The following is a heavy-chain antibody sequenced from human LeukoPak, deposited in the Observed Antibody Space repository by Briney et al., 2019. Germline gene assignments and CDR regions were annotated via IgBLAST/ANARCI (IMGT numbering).Heavy chain of an antibody. D-gene: IGHD3-9*01. CDR1: GDSISGSSYY. Sequence: SETLSLTCTVSGDSISGSSYYWGWIRQPPGKGLEWIGNIYYGGSTYHNPSLKSRVTISVDTSKNQFSLKLSSVTAADTAVYYCARHVIRYFDRRGYFDYWGQGTLVTVSS. V-gene: IGHV4-39*01. CDR3: ARHVIRYFDRRGYFDY. J-gene: IGHJ4*02. CDR2: IYYGGST.